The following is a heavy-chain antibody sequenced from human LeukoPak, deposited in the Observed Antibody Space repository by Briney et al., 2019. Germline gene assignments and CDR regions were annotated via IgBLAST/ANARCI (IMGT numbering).Heavy chain of an antibody. V-gene: IGHV4-34*01. CDR2: IHQSGST. D-gene: IGHD4-23*01. CDR1: AAPITSYY. CDR3: ARGLPKVARKGLDY. Sequence: SETLSLTCTVSAAPITSYYWSWIRQPPGKGLESIGEIHQSGSTNYNPSLKSRVTISVDTSKSQFSLNLSSVTAADTAVYYCARGLPKVARKGLDYWGQGTLVTASS. J-gene: IGHJ4*02.